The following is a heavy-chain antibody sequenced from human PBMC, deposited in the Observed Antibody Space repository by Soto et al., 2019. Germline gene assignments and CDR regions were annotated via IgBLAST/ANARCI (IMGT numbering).Heavy chain of an antibody. J-gene: IGHJ4*02. Sequence: GKGLEWVANIKQDGSEKYYVDSVKGRFTISRDNAKNSLYLQMNSLRGEDTAVYYCARGLRFVVEFLDYWGQGTLVPGFS. CDR3: ARGLRFVVEFLDY. D-gene: IGHD2-2*01. CDR2: IKQDGSEK. V-gene: IGHV3-7*01.